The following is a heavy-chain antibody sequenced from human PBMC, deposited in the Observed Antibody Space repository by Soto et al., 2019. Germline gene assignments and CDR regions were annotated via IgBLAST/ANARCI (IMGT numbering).Heavy chain of an antibody. CDR1: GFTFNNYW. D-gene: IGHD3-22*01. Sequence: GGSLRLSCAASGFTFNNYWMSWVRQAPGKGLEWVANIKQDGSEKYYVDSVKGRFTISRDTAQNSMFLQMNSLRAEDTAIYYCARDGDYDDSSGGDYFDYWGQGTLVTVSS. V-gene: IGHV3-7*05. CDR3: ARDGDYDDSSGGDYFDY. CDR2: IKQDGSEK. J-gene: IGHJ4*02.